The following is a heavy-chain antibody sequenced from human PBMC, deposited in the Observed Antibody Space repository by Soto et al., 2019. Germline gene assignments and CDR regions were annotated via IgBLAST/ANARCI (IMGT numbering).Heavy chain of an antibody. Sequence: QMQLVQSGPEVKKPGTSVKVSCKASGFTFTSSAMQWVRQARGQRLEWIGWIVVGSGHTNYAQKFQERVTITRDMSTCTAYMELSSLRSEDTAVSYCAADSRYCSGGNCEDYWGQGTLVIVSS. J-gene: IGHJ4*02. D-gene: IGHD2-15*01. V-gene: IGHV1-58*02. CDR3: AADSRYCSGGNCEDY. CDR1: GFTFTSSA. CDR2: IVVGSGHT.